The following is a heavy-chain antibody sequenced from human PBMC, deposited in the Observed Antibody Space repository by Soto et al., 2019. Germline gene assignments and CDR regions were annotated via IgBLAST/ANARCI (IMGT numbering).Heavy chain of an antibody. CDR3: AREGMSDSVRYSAIDA. J-gene: IGHJ6*02. CDR1: AFTVNNNY. Sequence: GGSLRLSCAASAFTVNNNYMNWVRQAPGKGLEWVSLIYAGGLTYYAESVKGRFIISRDNSKNTLYLQMNSLRAEDTAVYYCAREGMSDSVRYSAIDALGRWTTVTVS. D-gene: IGHD2-21*01. CDR2: IYAGGLT. V-gene: IGHV3-53*01.